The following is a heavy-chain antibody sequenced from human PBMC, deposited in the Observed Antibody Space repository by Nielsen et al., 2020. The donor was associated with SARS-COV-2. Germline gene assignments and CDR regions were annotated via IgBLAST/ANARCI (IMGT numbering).Heavy chain of an antibody. CDR3: TTMSAATTRGDL. CDR1: GFTFTNAW. V-gene: IGHV3-15*01. CDR2: IQSKRDGGTT. Sequence: GESLKISCAASGFTFTNAWMSWVRQAPGKGLEWVGRIQSKRDGGTTDYAAPVKGRFTISRDDSENTLYLHMNSLLTEDTAIYYRTTMSAATTRGDLWGQGTLVTVSS. D-gene: IGHD1-26*01. J-gene: IGHJ4*02.